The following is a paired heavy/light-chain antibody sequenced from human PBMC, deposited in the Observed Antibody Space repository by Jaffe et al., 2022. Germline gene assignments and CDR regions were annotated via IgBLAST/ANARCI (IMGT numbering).Heavy chain of an antibody. V-gene: IGHV3-43D*04. CDR1: GFTFKDYA. CDR3: AKDGGSSSGREVDY. CDR2: VSWDGFTK. Sequence: EVQLVESGGVVIPPGGSLRLSCAASGFTFKDYAMHWVRQAPGKGLEWVSFVSWDGFTKHYADSVKGRFAISRDNGRNSLYLQMDSLRVEDTALYFCAKDGGSSSGREVDYWGQGTLVTVSS. D-gene: IGHD6-25*01. J-gene: IGHJ4*02.
Light chain of an antibody. Sequence: EIVMTQSPPTLSVSPGERVTLSCRASRSVSTKLAWYQQKPGQGPRLLIYGASTRATGIPARFSGSGSGTEFSLTISSLQSEDSATYYCQQYNSWPPFTFGQGTKLEIK. CDR1: RSVSTK. CDR2: GAS. J-gene: IGKJ2*01. CDR3: QQYNSWPPFT. V-gene: IGKV3-15*01.